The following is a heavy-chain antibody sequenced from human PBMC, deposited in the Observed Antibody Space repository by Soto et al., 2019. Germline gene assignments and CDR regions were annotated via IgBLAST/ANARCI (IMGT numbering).Heavy chain of an antibody. V-gene: IGHV4-59*01. CDR2: IYYSGST. CDR1: GASISSYY. CDR3: ARVSASLFDY. J-gene: IGHJ4*02. Sequence: QLQLQESGPGRVKPSETLSLTCTVSGASISSYYWSWSRQPPGKGLEWIGYIYYSGSTNYNPSLKSRVTISVDTSKNQFSLKLSSVTAADTAVYYCARVSASLFDYWGQGTLVTVSS.